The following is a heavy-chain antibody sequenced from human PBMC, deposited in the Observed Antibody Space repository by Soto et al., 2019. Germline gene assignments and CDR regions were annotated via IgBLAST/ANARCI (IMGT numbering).Heavy chain of an antibody. D-gene: IGHD6-13*01. CDR1: GFTCISYA. CDR3: AKKAAGTDDYFDY. J-gene: IGHJ4*02. V-gene: IGHV3-23*01. Sequence: GGSHRLSSTASGFTCISYAMSWVRQATGKGLEWVSAISGSGGSTYYADSVKGRFTISRDSSKNTLYLQMNSLRAEDTAVFYCAKKAAGTDDYFDYWGQGALVTVSS. CDR2: ISGSGGST.